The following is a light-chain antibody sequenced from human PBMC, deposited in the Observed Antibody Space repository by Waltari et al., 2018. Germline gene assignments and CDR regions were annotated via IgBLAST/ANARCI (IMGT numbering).Light chain of an antibody. CDR3: SSYTTSSTYV. Sequence: QSALTQPASVSGSPGKSITISCTGTSSDIGAFKYVSWYQQPPGKAPKLIIYDVNSRPSGVSNQFSGSKSGNTASLTISGLQAEDEADYYCSSYTTSSTYVLGTGTKVTVL. J-gene: IGLJ1*01. CDR2: DVN. CDR1: SSDIGAFKY. V-gene: IGLV2-14*03.